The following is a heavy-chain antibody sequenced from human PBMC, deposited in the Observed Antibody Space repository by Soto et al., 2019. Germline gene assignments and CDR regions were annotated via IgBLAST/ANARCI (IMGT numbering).Heavy chain of an antibody. Sequence: QVQLQESGPGLVKASQTLSLTCTLSGASVSSAEHYWSWIRQPPGKGLEWIGYTYYSGGSYYNAPLQRRVSISGDTAPNQFSLKLTSVTAADTAVYYCARLSGYDPAGAADKWGPGILVSVSS. CDR2: TYYSGGS. V-gene: IGHV4-30-4*01. J-gene: IGHJ4*02. CDR3: ARLSGYDPAGAADK. CDR1: GASVSSAEHY. D-gene: IGHD5-12*01.